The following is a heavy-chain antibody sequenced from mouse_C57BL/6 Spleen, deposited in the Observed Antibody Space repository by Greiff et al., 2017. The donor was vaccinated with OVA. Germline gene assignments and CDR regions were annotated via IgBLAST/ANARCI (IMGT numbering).Heavy chain of an antibody. Sequence: QVHVKQPGAELVKPGASVKLSCKASGYTFTSYWMQWVKQRPGQGLEWIGEIDPSDSYTNYNQKFKGKATLTVDTSSSTAYMQLSSLTSEDSAVYYCAKLGQDFAWFAYWGQGTLVTVSA. D-gene: IGHD4-1*01. CDR1: GYTFTSYW. V-gene: IGHV1-50*01. CDR3: AKLGQDFAWFAY. J-gene: IGHJ3*01. CDR2: IDPSDSYT.